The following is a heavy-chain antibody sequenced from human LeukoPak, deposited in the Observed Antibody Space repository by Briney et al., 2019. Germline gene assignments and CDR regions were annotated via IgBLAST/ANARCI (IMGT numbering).Heavy chain of an antibody. CDR1: GGSISSGGYS. D-gene: IGHD2-15*01. Sequence: SETLSLTCAVSGGSISSGGYSWSWIRQPPGKGLEWIGYIYYSGSTYYNPSLKSRVTISVDTSKNQFSLKLSSVTAADTAVYYCARLGLLAEGRMKRIKYFQHWGQGTLVTVSS. V-gene: IGHV4-30-4*07. J-gene: IGHJ1*01. CDR3: ARLGLLAEGRMKRIKYFQH. CDR2: IYYSGST.